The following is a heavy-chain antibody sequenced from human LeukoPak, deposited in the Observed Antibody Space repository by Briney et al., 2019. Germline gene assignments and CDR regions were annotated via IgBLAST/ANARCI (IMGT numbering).Heavy chain of an antibody. J-gene: IGHJ4*02. V-gene: IGHV3-7*01. CDR3: AREVGGITIFGVVMRAFDY. CDR2: IKQDGSEK. D-gene: IGHD3-3*01. CDR1: GFTFSSYW. Sequence: GGSLRLSCAASGFTFSSYWMSWVRQAPGKGLEWVANIKQDGSEKYYVDSVKGRFTISRDNAKNSLYLQMNSLRAEDTAVYYCAREVGGITIFGVVMRAFDYWGQGTLVTVSS.